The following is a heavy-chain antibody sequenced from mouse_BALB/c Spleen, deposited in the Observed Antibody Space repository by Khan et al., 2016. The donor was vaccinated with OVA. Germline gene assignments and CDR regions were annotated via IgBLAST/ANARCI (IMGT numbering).Heavy chain of an antibody. J-gene: IGHJ3*01. Sequence: QVQLKQSGPELVKPGASVKISCKASGYTFTDYYINWVKQKPGQGLEWIGWIYPGSGNTKYNEKFKGRATLTVDTSSRTAYMQLSSLTSEDTAVYFCARVNYYGRTSLLAYWGQGTLVTVSA. CDR3: ARVNYYGRTSLLAY. V-gene: IGHV1-84*02. CDR1: GYTFTDYY. CDR2: IYPGSGNT. D-gene: IGHD1-1*01.